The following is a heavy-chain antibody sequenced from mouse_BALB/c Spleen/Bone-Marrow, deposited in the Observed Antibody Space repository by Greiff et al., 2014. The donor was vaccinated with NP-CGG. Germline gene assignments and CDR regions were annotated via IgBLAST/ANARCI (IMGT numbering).Heavy chain of an antibody. J-gene: IGHJ4*01. CDR1: GFTFSDFY. CDR3: ARDRWVQGYAMDY. D-gene: IGHD2-14*01. CDR2: ISYGGSYI. V-gene: IGHV5-4*02. Sequence: EVMLVESGGGLVKPGGSLKLSCAASGFTFSDFYMYWVRQTPEKRLEWVATISYGGSYIYYPDSVKGRFTISRDDAKNNLYLQTSSLKSEDTAMYYCARDRWVQGYAMDYWGQGTSVTVSS.